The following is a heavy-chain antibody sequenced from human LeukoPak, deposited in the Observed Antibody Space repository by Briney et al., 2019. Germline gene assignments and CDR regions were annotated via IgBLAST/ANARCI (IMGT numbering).Heavy chain of an antibody. Sequence: EPSETLSLTCTVSGGSISSYYWSWIRQPPGKGLECIGYIYYSGSTNYNPSLKSRVTISVDTSKNQFSLKLSSVTAADTAVYYCARAGGYYDFCSVPPWYFDYWGQGTLVTVSS. V-gene: IGHV4-59*01. CDR1: GGSISSYY. D-gene: IGHD3-3*01. CDR2: IYYSGST. CDR3: ARAGGYYDFCSVPPWYFDY. J-gene: IGHJ4*02.